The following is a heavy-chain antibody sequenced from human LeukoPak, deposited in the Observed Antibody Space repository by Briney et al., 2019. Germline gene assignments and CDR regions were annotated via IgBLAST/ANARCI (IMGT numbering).Heavy chain of an antibody. CDR2: IYPGDSDT. CDR1: GYSFTSYW. Sequence: GESLKISCKDSGYSFTSYWIGWVRHMPGKGLEWMGLIYPGDSDTRYSPSFQGQVTISADKSINTAYLQWSSLKAPDTAMYYCARSRAPGAADAFDIWGQGTMVTVSS. V-gene: IGHV5-51*01. D-gene: IGHD7-27*01. CDR3: ARSRAPGAADAFDI. J-gene: IGHJ3*02.